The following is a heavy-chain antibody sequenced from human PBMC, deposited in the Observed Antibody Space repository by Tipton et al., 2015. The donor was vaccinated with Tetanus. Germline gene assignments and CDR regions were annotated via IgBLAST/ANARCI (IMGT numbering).Heavy chain of an antibody. Sequence: VQLVQSGAEVKKPGESLKISCKGSGYSFSTYWIGWVRQMPGKGLEWMGIIYPGDSGTTYSPSFQGQVTISVDKSISTAYLQWSSLKASDTATYYCGRPRGSSTNNLDIWGQGTLVTVSS. CDR2: IYPGDSGT. D-gene: IGHD2-2*01. V-gene: IGHV5-51*01. J-gene: IGHJ4*02. CDR1: GYSFSTYW. CDR3: GRPRGSSTNNLDI.